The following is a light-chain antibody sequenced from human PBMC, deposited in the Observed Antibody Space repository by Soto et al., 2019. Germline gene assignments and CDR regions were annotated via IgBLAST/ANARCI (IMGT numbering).Light chain of an antibody. CDR2: EVS. V-gene: IGLV2-14*01. CDR1: SSDVGGYNY. Sequence: QSVLTQPASVSGSPGQSITISCTGTSSDVGGYNYVSWYQQHPGKAPKLMIYEVSNRPSGVSNRFSGSKSGNTASLTISGLMAEDEADHYCRSYTGSSTPYVFGTGTKLTVL. CDR3: RSYTGSSTPYV. J-gene: IGLJ1*01.